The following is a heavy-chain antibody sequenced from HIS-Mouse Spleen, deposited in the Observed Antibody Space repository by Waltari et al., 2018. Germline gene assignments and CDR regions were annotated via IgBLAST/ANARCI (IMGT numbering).Heavy chain of an antibody. Sequence: QITLKESGPTLVKPTQTLTLTCTFSGFSLRTSGVGVGWIRQPPGKALEWLALIYWNDDKRYSPSLKSRLTITKDTSKNQVVLTMTNMDPVDTATYYCAHRHSRLGDDAFDIWGQGTMVTVSS. CDR1: GFSLRTSGVG. V-gene: IGHV2-5*01. CDR3: AHRHSRLGDDAFDI. CDR2: IYWNDDK. J-gene: IGHJ3*02. D-gene: IGHD6-19*01.